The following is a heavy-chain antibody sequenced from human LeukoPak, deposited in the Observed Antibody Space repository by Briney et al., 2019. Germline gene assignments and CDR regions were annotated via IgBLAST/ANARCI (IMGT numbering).Heavy chain of an antibody. V-gene: IGHV4-59*01. D-gene: IGHD3-22*01. J-gene: IGHJ5*02. Sequence: SETLSLTCKVSGGSIISYYWSWIRQPPGKGLELIGYIYYSGSTNYNPSLKSRVTISVDTSKNQFSLKLSSVTAADTAVYYCATRDYDSSGYYNWFDPWGQGTLVTVSS. CDR1: GGSIISYY. CDR3: ATRDYDSSGYYNWFDP. CDR2: IYYSGST.